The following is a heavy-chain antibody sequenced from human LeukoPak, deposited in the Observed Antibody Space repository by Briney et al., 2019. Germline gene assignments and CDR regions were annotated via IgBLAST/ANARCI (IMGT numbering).Heavy chain of an antibody. V-gene: IGHV3-48*04. CDR3: AGGNWDRGFFDY. Sequence: GGSLRLSCAASGFTFSSYSMNWVRQAPGKGLEWISYISSSSSTTYYADSMKGRFTISRDNAKNSLYLQMNSLRAEDTAVYYCAGGNWDRGFFDYWGQGTLVTVSS. J-gene: IGHJ4*02. CDR2: ISSSSSTT. D-gene: IGHD7-27*01. CDR1: GFTFSSYS.